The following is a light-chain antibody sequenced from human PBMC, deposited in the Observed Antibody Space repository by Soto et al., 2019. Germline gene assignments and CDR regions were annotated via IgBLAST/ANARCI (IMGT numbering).Light chain of an antibody. Sequence: DIVMTQSPATLSVAPGERVTFSCRASQGVSRKLAWYQHKPGQAPRLLISGASTGATGIPARFSGSGSGTEFTLTISSLQSEDFAVYFCQQYNNWPPTWTFGQGTKVDI. J-gene: IGKJ1*01. V-gene: IGKV3-15*01. CDR1: QGVSRK. CDR2: GAS. CDR3: QQYNNWPPTWT.